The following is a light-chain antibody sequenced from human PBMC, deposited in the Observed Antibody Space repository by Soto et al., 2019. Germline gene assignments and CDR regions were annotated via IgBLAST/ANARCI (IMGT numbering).Light chain of an antibody. CDR2: GAS. J-gene: IGKJ5*01. CDR1: QSVSSN. CDR3: QQRSNWPPIN. Sequence: EIVMTQSPATLSVSPVERATLSCRASQSVSSNLAWYQQKPGQAPRLLIYGASTRAIDVPARFSGSGSGTDFTLTISSLEPEDFAVYYCQQRSNWPPINCGQGKRREIK. V-gene: IGKV3-15*01.